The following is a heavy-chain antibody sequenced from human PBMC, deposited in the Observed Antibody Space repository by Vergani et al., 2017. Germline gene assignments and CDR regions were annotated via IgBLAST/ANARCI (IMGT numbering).Heavy chain of an antibody. Sequence: QVQLVQSGAEVKKPGASVKVSCKVSGYTLTELSMHWVRQARGKGLEWMGGFDPEDGETIYAQKFQGRVTMTEDTSTDTAYMELSSLRSEDTAVYFCARVAPSNSEVTPTAFDVWGQGTMVTVSS. CDR3: ARVAPSNSEVTPTAFDV. CDR2: FDPEDGET. CDR1: GYTLTELS. D-gene: IGHD1-1*01. J-gene: IGHJ3*01. V-gene: IGHV1-24*01.